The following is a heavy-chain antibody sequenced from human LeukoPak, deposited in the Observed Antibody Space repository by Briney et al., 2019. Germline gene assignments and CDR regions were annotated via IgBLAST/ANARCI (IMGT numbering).Heavy chain of an antibody. CDR1: GFTFSSYA. J-gene: IGHJ4*02. V-gene: IGHV3-23*01. CDR3: TRAGNYRFDF. D-gene: IGHD1-7*01. Sequence: GGSLRLSCAASGFTFSSYAMSWVRQAPGKGLEWVSAISGSGGSTYYADSVKGRFTISRDNARNTLFLQMNSLRADDTAVYYCTRAGNYRFDFWGQGTLVTVSS. CDR2: ISGSGGST.